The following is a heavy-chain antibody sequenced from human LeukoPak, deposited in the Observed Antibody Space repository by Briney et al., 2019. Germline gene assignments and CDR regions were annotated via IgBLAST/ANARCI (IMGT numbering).Heavy chain of an antibody. J-gene: IGHJ3*02. V-gene: IGHV3-11*01. Sequence: SGGSLRLSCAASGFIFSDYYMSWIRQAPGKGLEWISYISTSGSTIYYADSVKGRFTIFRDNAKKSLYLQMNSLRVDDTAVYYCAREVVVASDAFDIWGQGTMVTVSS. CDR3: AREVVVASDAFDI. D-gene: IGHD2-15*01. CDR1: GFIFSDYY. CDR2: ISTSGSTI.